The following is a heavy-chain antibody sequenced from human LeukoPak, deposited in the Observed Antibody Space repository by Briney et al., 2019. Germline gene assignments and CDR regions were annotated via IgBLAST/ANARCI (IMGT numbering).Heavy chain of an antibody. CDR2: INPNSGGT. Sequence: ASVNVSCKASGYTFTGYYMHWVRQAPGQGLEWMGWINPNSGGTNYAQKFQGRVTMTRDTSISTAYMELSRLRSDDTAVYYCARDRGKGLWPVPAASLGVWGQGTTVTVSS. V-gene: IGHV1-2*02. J-gene: IGHJ6*02. CDR3: ARDRGKGLWPVPAASLGV. D-gene: IGHD2-2*01. CDR1: GYTFTGYY.